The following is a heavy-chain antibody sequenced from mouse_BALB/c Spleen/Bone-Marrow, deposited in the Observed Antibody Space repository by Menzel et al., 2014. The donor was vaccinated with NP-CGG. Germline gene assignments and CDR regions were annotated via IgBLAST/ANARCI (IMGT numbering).Heavy chain of an antibody. CDR2: INSNGGST. J-gene: IGHJ2*01. CDR1: GFTFSSYG. Sequence: EVMLVESGGGLVQPGGSLKLSCAASGFTFSSYGMSWVRQTPDKRLELVASINSNGGSTYYPDSVKGRFTISRDNAKNTLSLQMGSLKSEDTAMYYCARGNYGNYVDYFDYWGQGTTLTVSS. D-gene: IGHD2-1*01. V-gene: IGHV5-6-3*01. CDR3: ARGNYGNYVDYFDY.